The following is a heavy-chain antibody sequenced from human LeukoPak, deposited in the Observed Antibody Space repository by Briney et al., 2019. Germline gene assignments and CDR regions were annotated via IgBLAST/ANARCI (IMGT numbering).Heavy chain of an antibody. D-gene: IGHD2-15*01. J-gene: IGHJ4*02. CDR1: GFTFSSYG. V-gene: IGHV3-30*03. CDR2: ISYDGSNK. CDR3: ARDLLAPDKVVAAPYYFDY. Sequence: PGGSLRLSCAASGFTFSSYGMHWVRQAPGKGLEWVAVISYDGSNKYYADSVKGRFTISRDNSKNTLYLQMNSLRAEDTAVYYCARDLLAPDKVVAAPYYFDYWGQGTLVTVSS.